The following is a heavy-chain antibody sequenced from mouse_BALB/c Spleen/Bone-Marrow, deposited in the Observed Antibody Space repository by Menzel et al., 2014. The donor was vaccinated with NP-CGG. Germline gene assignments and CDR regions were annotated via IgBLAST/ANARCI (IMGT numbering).Heavy chain of an antibody. CDR2: ISTYSGNT. CDR3: ARNFYASSYFDY. V-gene: IGHV1-67*01. D-gene: IGHD1-1*01. J-gene: IGHJ2*01. Sequence: LKKTGPDFINTAVSLKLSCAGSGYTFTAYAMHWVKQSHAKSLEWIGLISTYSGNTHYTQNFKGKATMTVDKSSSTAYMELARLTSEDSASCYCARNFYASSYFDYWGEG. CDR1: GYTFTAYA.